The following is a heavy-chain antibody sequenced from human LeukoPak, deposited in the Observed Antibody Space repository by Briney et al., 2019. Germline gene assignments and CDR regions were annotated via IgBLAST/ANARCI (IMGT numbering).Heavy chain of an antibody. D-gene: IGHD2-8*02. CDR1: DFTLSPYW. CDR3: ARGGYGSSKYWVF. J-gene: IGHJ4*02. Sequence: GGSLRLSCGASDFTLSPYWMTWVRQSPGRGLEWVANIDSDGGDKYYGDSVKGRFSIYRDNAENSLILQMNNLRVEESAVYYCARGGYGSSKYWVFWGQGTLVTVSS. V-gene: IGHV3-7*01. CDR2: IDSDGGDK.